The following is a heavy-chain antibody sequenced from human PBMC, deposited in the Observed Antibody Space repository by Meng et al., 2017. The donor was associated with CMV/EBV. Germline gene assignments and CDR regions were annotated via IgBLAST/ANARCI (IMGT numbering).Heavy chain of an antibody. CDR3: AISKCSTSCRYFDY. V-gene: IGHV3-48*03. CDR1: GFTFSSYE. J-gene: IGHJ4*02. CDR2: ISSSGSTI. Sequence: GESLKISCAASGFTFSSYEMNWVRQAPGKGLERVSYISSSGSTIYYADSVKGRFTISRDNAKNSLYLQMNSLRAEDTAVYYCAISKCSTSCRYFDYWGQGTLVTVSS. D-gene: IGHD2-2*01.